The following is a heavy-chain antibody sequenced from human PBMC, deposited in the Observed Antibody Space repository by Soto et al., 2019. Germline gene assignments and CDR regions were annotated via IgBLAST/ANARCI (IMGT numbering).Heavy chain of an antibody. V-gene: IGHV4-59*01. J-gene: IGHJ4*02. Sequence: SETLSLTCTVSGGSISSYYWSWIRQPPGKGLEWIGYIYYSGSTNYNPSLKSRVTISVDTSKNQFSLKLSSVTAADTAVYYCARERGTYDSSGYYGHFDYWGQGTLVTVS. CDR1: GGSISSYY. D-gene: IGHD3-22*01. CDR2: IYYSGST. CDR3: ARERGTYDSSGYYGHFDY.